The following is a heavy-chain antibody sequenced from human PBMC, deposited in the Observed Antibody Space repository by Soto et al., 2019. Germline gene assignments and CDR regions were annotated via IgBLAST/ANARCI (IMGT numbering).Heavy chain of an antibody. CDR2: ISYDGSNK. V-gene: IGHV3-30-3*01. D-gene: IGHD6-6*01. CDR3: PRENPLSSIAARRYFDY. Sequence: PGGSLILSXAASGFTFSSYAMHWVRQAPGKGLEWVAVISYDGSNKYYADSVKGRFTISRDNSKNTLYLQMNSLRAEDTAVYYCPRENPLSSIAARRYFDYWGQGTLVTVSS. CDR1: GFTFSSYA. J-gene: IGHJ4*02.